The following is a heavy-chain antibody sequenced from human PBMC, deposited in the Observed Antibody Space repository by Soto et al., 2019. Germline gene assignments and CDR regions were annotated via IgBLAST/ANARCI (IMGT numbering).Heavy chain of an antibody. CDR3: ARDFRKNYYDTSGYLNWFDP. V-gene: IGHV4-31*03. Sequence: SETLSLTCTVSGGAISSGNHYWSWIRQHPGKGLEWIGYIFYSGSTYYNPSLKSRVTISVDTSKNQFSLKLNSVTAADTAVYYCARDFRKNYYDTSGYLNWFDPWGQGTLVTVSS. CDR2: IFYSGST. J-gene: IGHJ5*02. D-gene: IGHD3-22*01. CDR1: GGAISSGNHY.